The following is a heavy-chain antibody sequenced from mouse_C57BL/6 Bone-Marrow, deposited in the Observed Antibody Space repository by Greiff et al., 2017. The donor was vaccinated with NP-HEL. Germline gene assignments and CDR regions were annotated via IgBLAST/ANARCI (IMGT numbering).Heavy chain of an antibody. CDR1: GYSITSGYY. J-gene: IGHJ3*01. Sequence: EVKLLESGPGLVKPSQSLSLTCSVTGYSITSGYYWNWIRQFPGNKLEWMGYISYDGSNNYNPSLKNRVSITRDTSKNQFFLKLNSVTTEDTATYYCARGTVTPWWADWGKGTLVTVSA. V-gene: IGHV3-6*01. D-gene: IGHD1-1*02. CDR2: ISYDGSN. CDR3: ARGTVTPWWAD.